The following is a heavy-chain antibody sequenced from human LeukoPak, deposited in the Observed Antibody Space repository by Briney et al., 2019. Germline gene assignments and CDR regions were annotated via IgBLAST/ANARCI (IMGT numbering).Heavy chain of an antibody. CDR2: IFYSGST. CDR3: ARQGSYSYGSGTYYNGHFDY. Sequence: SETLSLTCTVSGGSFSSNYWSWIRQPPGKGLEWIGSIFYSGSTFYNPSLKSRVTISVDTSKNQFSLKLSSVTAADTAVFYCARQGSYSYGSGTYYNGHFDYWAQGILVTVSS. V-gene: IGHV4-39*01. CDR1: GGSFSSNY. D-gene: IGHD3-10*01. J-gene: IGHJ4*02.